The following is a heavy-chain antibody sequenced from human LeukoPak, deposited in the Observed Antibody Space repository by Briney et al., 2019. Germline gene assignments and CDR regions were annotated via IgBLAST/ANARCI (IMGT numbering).Heavy chain of an antibody. D-gene: IGHD3-22*01. CDR1: GFTFSSYA. Sequence: QPGGSLRLSCAASGFTFSSYAMSWVRQAPGKGLEWVSAISGSGGSTYYADSVKGRFTISRDNSKNTLYLQMNSLRAEDTAVYYCAKVGLFYDSSGYYYAPIDYWGQGTLVTVSS. J-gene: IGHJ4*02. V-gene: IGHV3-23*01. CDR3: AKVGLFYDSSGYYYAPIDY. CDR2: ISGSGGST.